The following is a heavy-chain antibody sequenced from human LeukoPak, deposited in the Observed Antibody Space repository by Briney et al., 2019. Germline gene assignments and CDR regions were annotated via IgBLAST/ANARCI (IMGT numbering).Heavy chain of an antibody. D-gene: IGHD6-19*01. J-gene: IGHJ4*02. V-gene: IGHV4-4*09. CDR2: IYTSGST. Sequence: SETLSLTCTVSGGSISSYYWSWIRRPPGKGLEWIGYIYTSGSTNYNPSLKSRVTISVDTSKNQFSLKLSSVTAADTAVYYCARRHSSGRFDYWGQGTLVTVSS. CDR3: ARRHSSGRFDY. CDR1: GGSISSYY.